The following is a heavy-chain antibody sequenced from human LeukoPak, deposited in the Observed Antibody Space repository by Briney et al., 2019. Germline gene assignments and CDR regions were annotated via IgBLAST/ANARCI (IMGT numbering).Heavy chain of an antibody. CDR2: INPNSGGT. J-gene: IGHJ5*02. D-gene: IGHD3-3*01. Sequence: ASVKVSCKASGYTFTSYYMHWVRQAPGQGLEWMGWINPNSGGTNYAQKFQGRVTMTRDTSISTAYMELSRLRSDDTAVYYCARDRVGRGSERDFWSGYLNWFDPWGQGTLVTVSS. CDR1: GYTFTSYY. CDR3: ARDRVGRGSERDFWSGYLNWFDP. V-gene: IGHV1-2*02.